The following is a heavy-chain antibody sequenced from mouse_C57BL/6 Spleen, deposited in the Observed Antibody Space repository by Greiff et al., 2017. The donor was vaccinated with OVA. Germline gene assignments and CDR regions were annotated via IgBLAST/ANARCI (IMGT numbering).Heavy chain of an antibody. CDR2: IYPGSGNT. D-gene: IGHD2-5*01. Sequence: QVQLQQSGAELVRPGASVKLSCKASGYTFTDYYINWVKQRPGQGLEWIARIYPGSGNTYYNEKFKGKDTLTAEKSSSTAYMQHSSLTSEDSAVYFCAREDDYSNYVAYWGQGTLVTVSA. CDR1: GYTFTDYY. J-gene: IGHJ3*01. CDR3: AREDDYSNYVAY. V-gene: IGHV1-76*01.